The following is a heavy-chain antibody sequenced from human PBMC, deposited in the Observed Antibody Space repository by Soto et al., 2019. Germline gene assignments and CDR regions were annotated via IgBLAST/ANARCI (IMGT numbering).Heavy chain of an antibody. CDR1: GGTFSSYS. V-gene: IGHV1-69*13. D-gene: IGHD6-6*01. CDR3: ARDQGPSSSSPYYYYGMDV. Sequence: AASVKVSCKASGGTFSSYSISWVLQAPGQGLEWMGGIIPIFGTANYAQKFQGRVTITADESTSTAYMELSSLRSEDTAVYYCARDQGPSSSSPYYYYGMDVWGQGTTVTVSS. J-gene: IGHJ6*02. CDR2: IIPIFGTA.